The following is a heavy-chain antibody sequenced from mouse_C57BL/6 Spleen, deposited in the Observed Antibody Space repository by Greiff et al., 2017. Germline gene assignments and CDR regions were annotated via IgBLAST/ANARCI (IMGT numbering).Heavy chain of an antibody. CDR1: GYTFTSYW. CDR3: AGHYYGSVYYAMDY. Sequence: QVQLQQSGAELAKPGASVKLSCKASGYTFTSYWMHWVKQRPGQGLDWIGYINPSSGYTKYNQKFKDKAPLTADKSSSTAYMQLSSLTYEDSAVYYCAGHYYGSVYYAMDYWGQGTSVTVSS. V-gene: IGHV1-7*01. CDR2: INPSSGYT. J-gene: IGHJ4*01. D-gene: IGHD1-1*01.